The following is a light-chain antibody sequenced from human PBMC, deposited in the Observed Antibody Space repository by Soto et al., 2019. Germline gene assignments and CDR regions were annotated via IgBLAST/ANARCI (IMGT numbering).Light chain of an antibody. CDR2: GAS. Sequence: EIVLTQSPGTLSLSPGERATLSCXASXXISGRNLAWYQLKPGQAPRLLIYGASSRATGIPDRFSGSGSGSXXXLTXXRLEXXXXXXXXXXXXXSXXQGLTFGGGTKVDIK. CDR1: XXISGRN. V-gene: IGKV3-20*01. J-gene: IGKJ4*01. CDR3: XXXXSXXQGLT.